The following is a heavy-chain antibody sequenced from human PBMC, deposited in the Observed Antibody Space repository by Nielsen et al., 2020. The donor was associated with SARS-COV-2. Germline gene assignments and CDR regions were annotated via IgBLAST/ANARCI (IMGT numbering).Heavy chain of an antibody. CDR2: IIPIFGTA. CDR1: GGTFSSYA. J-gene: IGHJ3*02. V-gene: IGHV1-69*13. CDR3: ARGGPYGDYEGDAFDI. D-gene: IGHD4-17*01. Sequence: SSVKVSCKASGGTFSSYAISWVRQAPGQGLEWMGGIIPIFGTANYAQKFQGRVTITADESTSTAYMELSSLRSEDTAVYYCARGGPYGDYEGDAFDIWGQGTMVTVSS.